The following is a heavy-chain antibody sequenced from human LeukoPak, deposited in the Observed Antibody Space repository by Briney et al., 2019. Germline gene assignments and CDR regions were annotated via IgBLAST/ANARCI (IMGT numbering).Heavy chain of an antibody. CDR2: LSASGDYT. V-gene: IGHV3-23*01. D-gene: IGHD3-22*01. CDR3: GKEPDISKYPFDN. CDR1: GFTFRSYA. Sequence: QAGGSLRLSCAASGFTFRSYALSWVRQAPGKGLEWVAVLSASGDYTEYAASVQGRFTISSDTSQNTLFLQMNSLRAEGTAVYYCGKEPDISKYPFDNWGQGTLVTVSS. J-gene: IGHJ4*02.